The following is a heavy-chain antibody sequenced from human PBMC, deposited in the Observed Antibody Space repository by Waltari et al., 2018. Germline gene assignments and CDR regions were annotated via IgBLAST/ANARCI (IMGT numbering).Heavy chain of an antibody. CDR1: GFTFRSYA. V-gene: IGHV3-23*01. D-gene: IGHD5-18*01. CDR3: AKTWIQLWDYFDY. CDR2: ISGSGGST. J-gene: IGHJ4*02. Sequence: EVQLLESGGGLVQPGGSLRLSCAASGFTFRSYAMSWVRQAPGKGLEWVSAISGSGGSTYYADSVKGRFTISRDNSKNTLYLQMNSLRAEDTAVYYCAKTWIQLWDYFDYWGQGTLVTVSS.